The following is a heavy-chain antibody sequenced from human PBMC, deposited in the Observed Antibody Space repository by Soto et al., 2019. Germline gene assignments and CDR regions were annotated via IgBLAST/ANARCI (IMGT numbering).Heavy chain of an antibody. D-gene: IGHD3-22*01. V-gene: IGHV2-70*11. J-gene: IGHJ4*02. CDR3: ARSTYYYDSSGYGFYYFDY. CDR1: GFSLSTSGMC. CDR2: IDWDDDK. Sequence: SGPTLVNPTQTLTLTCTFSGFSLSTSGMCVSWIRQPPGRALEWLARIDWDDDKYYSTSLKTRLTISKDTSKNQVVLTMTNMDPVDTATYYCARSTYYYDSSGYGFYYFDYWGQGTLVTVSS.